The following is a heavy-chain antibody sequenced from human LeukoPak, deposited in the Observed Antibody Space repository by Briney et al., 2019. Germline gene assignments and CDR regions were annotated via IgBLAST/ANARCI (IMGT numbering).Heavy chain of an antibody. V-gene: IGHV1-2*02. J-gene: IGHJ5*02. CDR3: ARRRDCSGGSCYGGHNWFDP. D-gene: IGHD2-15*01. CDR1: GYTFTGYY. CDR2: INPKNGGT. Sequence: ASVKVSCKASGYTFTGYYMHWVRQAPGQGLEWMGWINPKNGGTKYAQKFQGRVTISADESSSTAYLQWSSLKASDTAMYYCARRRDCSGGSCYGGHNWFDPWGQGTLVTVSS.